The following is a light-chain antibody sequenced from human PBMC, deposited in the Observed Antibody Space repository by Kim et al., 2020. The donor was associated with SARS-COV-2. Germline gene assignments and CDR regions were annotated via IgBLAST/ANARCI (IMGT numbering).Light chain of an antibody. CDR3: QHYDGWTPVLS. CDR1: QGGSRT. Sequence: PGERATLSGRASQGGSRTVAWYQHNPGQTPRLLISRSASRATGIQARFSGRGSGTDFTLTISSLQSEDFAVYYCQHYDGWTPVLSFGGGTKVDIK. V-gene: IGKV3-15*01. J-gene: IGKJ4*01. CDR2: RSA.